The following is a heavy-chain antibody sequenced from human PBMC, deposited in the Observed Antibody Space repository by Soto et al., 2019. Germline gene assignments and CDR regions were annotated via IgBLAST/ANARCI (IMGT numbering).Heavy chain of an antibody. CDR2: ISGYNGNT. CDR1: GYSCSNYN. J-gene: IGHJ3*02. Sequence: QVQLVQSGPELKKPGASVKVSCKSSGYSCSNYNFCWVRQAPGQGLEWLGWISGYNGNTNYAQKLQGRVTLTTDSFTSTAYMEMRSLKYDDTAIYYCARDKVWGGFDIWGQGTMVTLSS. V-gene: IGHV1-18*01. CDR3: ARDKVWGGFDI. D-gene: IGHD3-16*01.